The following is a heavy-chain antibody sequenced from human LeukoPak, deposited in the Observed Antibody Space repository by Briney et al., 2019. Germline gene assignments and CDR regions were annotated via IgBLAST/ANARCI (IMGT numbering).Heavy chain of an antibody. D-gene: IGHD4-17*01. CDR2: IYYSGST. CDR3: ARDGGADASDI. Sequence: SETLSLTCTVSGGSISSCSYYWSWIRPHPGKGLEWIGYIYYSGSTYYNPSLKSRLTISLDTSKNQFSLKLSSVTAADTAVYSCARDGGADASDIWGQGTMVTVSS. V-gene: IGHV4-31*03. CDR1: GGSISSCSYY. J-gene: IGHJ3*02.